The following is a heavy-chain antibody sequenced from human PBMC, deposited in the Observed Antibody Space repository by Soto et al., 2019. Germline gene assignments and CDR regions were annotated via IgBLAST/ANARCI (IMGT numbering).Heavy chain of an antibody. CDR1: GGSISSSSYY. V-gene: IGHV4-39*01. CDR3: ARFIPGIVENWFDP. CDR2: IYYSGST. J-gene: IGHJ5*02. Sequence: SETLSLTCTVSGGSISSSSYYWGWIRQPPGKGLEWIGSIYYSGSTYYNPSLKSRVTISVDTSKNQFSLRLSSVTAADTAVYYCARFIPGIVENWFDPWGQGTLVTVSS. D-gene: IGHD1-26*01.